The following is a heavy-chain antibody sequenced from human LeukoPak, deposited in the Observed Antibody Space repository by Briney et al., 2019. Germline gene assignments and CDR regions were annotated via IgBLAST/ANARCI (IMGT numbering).Heavy chain of an antibody. CDR1: GLTIRSYW. D-gene: IGHD2-21*02. CDR3: ARSMYCGGDCYYYFDY. Sequence: GGSLRLSCAASGLTIRSYWMHWVRQAPGKGLVWVSRINSDGTIIGYADSVKGRFTISRDNAKNTLYLQMNSLRADDTAVYYCARSMYCGGDCYYYFDYWGQGTLVTVAS. V-gene: IGHV3-74*01. CDR2: INSDGTII. J-gene: IGHJ4*02.